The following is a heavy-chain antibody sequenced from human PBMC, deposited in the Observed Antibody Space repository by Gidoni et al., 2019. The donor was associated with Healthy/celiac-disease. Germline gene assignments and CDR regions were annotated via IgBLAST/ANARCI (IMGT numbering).Heavy chain of an antibody. CDR3: ARDGIDSSSWYGFDY. CDR1: GFTFSDYY. CDR2: ISSSSSYT. Sequence: QVQLVESGGGLVKPGGSLRLSCAASGFTFSDYYMSWIRQAPGKGLEWVSYISSSSSYTNYADSVKGRFTISRDNAKNSLYLQMNSLRAEDTAVYYCARDGIDSSSWYGFDYWGQGTLVTVSS. J-gene: IGHJ4*02. D-gene: IGHD6-13*01. V-gene: IGHV3-11*06.